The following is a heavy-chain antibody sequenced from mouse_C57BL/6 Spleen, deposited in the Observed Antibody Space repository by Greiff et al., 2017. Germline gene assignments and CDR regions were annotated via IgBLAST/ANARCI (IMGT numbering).Heavy chain of an antibody. CDR1: GFNIKNTY. CDR2: IDPANGNT. D-gene: IGHD1-1*01. CDR3: ARAAPYYYGSSDVEYFDV. V-gene: IGHV14-3*01. J-gene: IGHJ1*03. Sequence: VQLQQSVAELVRPGASVKLSCTASGFNIKNTYMHWVKQRPEQGLEWIGRIDPANGNTKYAPKFQGKATIPADTSSNTAYLQLSSLTSEDTAIYYGARAAPYYYGSSDVEYFDVWGTGTTVTVSS.